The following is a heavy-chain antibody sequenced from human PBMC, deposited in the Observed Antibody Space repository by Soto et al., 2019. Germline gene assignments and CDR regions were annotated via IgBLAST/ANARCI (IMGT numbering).Heavy chain of an antibody. CDR2: ISYDGSNK. V-gene: IGHV3-30*18. CDR1: GFIFRSYG. D-gene: IGHD3-22*01. CDR3: ANDTYYHDSSGYYTFDY. Sequence: QVQLVESGGGVVQPGRSLRLSCAASGFIFRSYGMHWVRQAPGKGLEWVAAISYDGSNKFYVDPVKGRFTISRDNSKNSVDLQMHSLRVEDTAVFYCANDTYYHDSSGYYTFDYWGQGTLVTVSS. J-gene: IGHJ4*02.